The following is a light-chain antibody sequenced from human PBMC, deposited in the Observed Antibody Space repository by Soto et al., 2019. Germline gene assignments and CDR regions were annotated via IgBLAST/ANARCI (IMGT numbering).Light chain of an antibody. J-gene: IGKJ2*01. V-gene: IGKV3-15*01. Sequence: EIVMTQSPGTLSVSPGEGATLSCRASQSVTKSLAWYQQKPGQAPRLLIYGASTRETRIPARFSDSGSGTEFTLNISRLQSEDFAVYYCLQYKTWPRTFGQGTKLEIK. CDR2: GAS. CDR1: QSVTKS. CDR3: LQYKTWPRT.